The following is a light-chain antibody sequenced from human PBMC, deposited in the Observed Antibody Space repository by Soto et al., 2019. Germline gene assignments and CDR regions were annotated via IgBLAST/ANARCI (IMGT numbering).Light chain of an antibody. CDR3: SSYTTSTTPVV. Sequence: QSALTQPASVSGSPGQSITISCIGTSSDVGGYNYVSWYQHHPGKVPKLMIYDVNNRPSGVSNRCSGSKSGNTASLTISGLQAEDEADYYCSSYTTSTTPVVFGGGTKLTVL. J-gene: IGLJ2*01. V-gene: IGLV2-14*03. CDR2: DVN. CDR1: SSDVGGYNY.